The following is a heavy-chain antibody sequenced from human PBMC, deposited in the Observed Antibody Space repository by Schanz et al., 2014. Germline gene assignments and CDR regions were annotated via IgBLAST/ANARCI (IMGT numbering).Heavy chain of an antibody. CDR2: IIPVLNIA. CDR1: GYTLSAYS. V-gene: IGHV1-69*09. Sequence: QVQLVQSGTQVKKPGASVKVSCKASGYTLSAYSLHWVRQAPGQGLEWMGKIIPVLNIATYAQRFQGRVSITADTSTNTAYMELSSLTSEDTAVYYCARDGVDAAAGGNYWGQGTLVTVSS. J-gene: IGHJ4*02. D-gene: IGHD6-13*01. CDR3: ARDGVDAAAGGNY.